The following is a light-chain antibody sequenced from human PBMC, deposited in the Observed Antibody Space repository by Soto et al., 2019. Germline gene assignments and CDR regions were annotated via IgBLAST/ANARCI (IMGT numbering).Light chain of an antibody. Sequence: QSALTQPASVSGSPGQSITISCTGTSSDVGSYNLVSWYQQHPGKAPKLIIYEVTYRPLGVSNRFSGSKSGNMASLTISGLQVEDEADYFCSSFSTTAILVVFGGRTKLTVL. CDR3: SSFSTTAILVV. V-gene: IGLV2-14*02. CDR1: SSDVGSYNL. J-gene: IGLJ2*01. CDR2: EVT.